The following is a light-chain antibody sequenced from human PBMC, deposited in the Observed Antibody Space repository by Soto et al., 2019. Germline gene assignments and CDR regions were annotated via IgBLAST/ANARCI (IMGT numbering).Light chain of an antibody. CDR1: SSDIGGYND. CDR3: GSYSSSSTLV. Sequence: QSALTQPASVSGSPGQSITISCTGSSSDIGGYNDVSWYQQHPGKVPKLIISDVSNRPSGVSNRFSGSKSANTASLTISGLQAEDEADYYCGSYSSSSTLVFGGGTKLTVL. J-gene: IGLJ3*02. V-gene: IGLV2-14*03. CDR2: DVS.